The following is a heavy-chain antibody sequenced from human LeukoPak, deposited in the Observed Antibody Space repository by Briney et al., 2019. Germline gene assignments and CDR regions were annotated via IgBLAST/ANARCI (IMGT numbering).Heavy chain of an antibody. CDR3: ARRYSNSYFDY. Sequence: SETLSLTCGVSGYSISSGYYWGWIRQPPGKGLEWIGNVYQSGITYYNASLKSRVTISVDTSKNQFSLKLNSVTAADTAVYYCARRYSNSYFDYWGQGTLVTVSS. V-gene: IGHV4-38-2*01. CDR2: VYQSGIT. CDR1: GYSISSGYY. D-gene: IGHD4-11*01. J-gene: IGHJ4*02.